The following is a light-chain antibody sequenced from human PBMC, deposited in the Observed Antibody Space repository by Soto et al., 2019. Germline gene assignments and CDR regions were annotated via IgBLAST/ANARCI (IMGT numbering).Light chain of an antibody. CDR3: ISYTKTHYYI. CDR2: AIS. J-gene: IGLJ1*01. Sequence: QSALTQPESVSGSTGQSITILCSGTSSDIGSYNHVVWNQKFPGTSPKLMIYAISDRPPWVSDSVSGSESGITTSMTIACLQTQTDSDYYCISYTKTHYYIFGNPTMVT. CDR1: SSDIGSYNH. V-gene: IGLV2-14*03.